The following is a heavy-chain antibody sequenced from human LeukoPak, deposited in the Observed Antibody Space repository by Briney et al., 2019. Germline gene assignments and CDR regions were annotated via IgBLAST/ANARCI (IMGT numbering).Heavy chain of an antibody. V-gene: IGHV3-21*01. CDR2: ISSSSSYI. J-gene: IGHJ4*02. Sequence: PGGSLRLSCAASGFTFSSYSMNWVRQAPGKGLEWVSSISSSSSYIYYADSVKGRFTISRDNAKNSLYLQVNGLTAEDTAVYYCARAGVDTSGYYYQGFDYWGQGTLVTVSS. CDR3: ARAGVDTSGYYYQGFDY. D-gene: IGHD3-3*01. CDR1: GFTFSSYS.